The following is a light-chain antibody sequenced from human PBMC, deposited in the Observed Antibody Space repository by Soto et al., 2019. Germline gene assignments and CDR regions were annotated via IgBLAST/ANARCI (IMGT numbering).Light chain of an antibody. CDR2: DIS. CDR3: QQRYSWPLT. J-gene: IGKJ4*01. CDR1: QSVRSY. V-gene: IGKV3-11*01. Sequence: GSLSLSPGERATLSCRASQSVRSYLAWYQQKPGQAPRLLIYDISNRATGIPARFSGSGSGTDFALTISSLEPEDFGVYYCQQRYSWPLTFGGGTKVDIK.